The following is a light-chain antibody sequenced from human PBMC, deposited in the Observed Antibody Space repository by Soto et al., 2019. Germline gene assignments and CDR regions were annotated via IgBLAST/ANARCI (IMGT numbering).Light chain of an antibody. CDR3: QQRSNWPPT. Sequence: EIVLTQSPGTLALSPGARATLSCRASQSVSNNYLAWYQQKPGQAPRLLIYGASSRAAGISDRFSGSGSGTDFTLTISRLEPEDFAVYYCQQRSNWPPTFGGGTKVEIK. CDR2: GAS. CDR1: QSVSNNY. J-gene: IGKJ4*01. V-gene: IGKV3D-20*02.